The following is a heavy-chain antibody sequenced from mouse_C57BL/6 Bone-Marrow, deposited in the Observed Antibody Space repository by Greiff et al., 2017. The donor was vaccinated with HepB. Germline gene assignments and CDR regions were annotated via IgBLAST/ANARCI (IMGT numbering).Heavy chain of an antibody. CDR3: TLSTMVRYYFDY. D-gene: IGHD2-2*01. Sequence: EVKLMESGAELVRPGASVKLSCTASGFNIKDDYMHWVKQRPEQGLEWIGWIDPENGDTEYASKFQGKATITADTSSNTAYLQLSSLTSEDTAVYYCTLSTMVRYYFDYWGQGTTLTVSS. CDR2: IDPENGDT. V-gene: IGHV14-4*01. J-gene: IGHJ2*01. CDR1: GFNIKDDY.